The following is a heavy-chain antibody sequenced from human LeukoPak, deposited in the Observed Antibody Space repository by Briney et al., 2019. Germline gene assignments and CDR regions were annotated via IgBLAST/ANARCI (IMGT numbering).Heavy chain of an antibody. J-gene: IGHJ4*02. CDR3: ASGLLWFGESPKIDY. V-gene: IGHV4-39*07. Sequence: SETLSLTCTVSGGSISSSSNYWGWIRRPPGKGLEWIGEVYHSGSTTYNPSLKSRVTISVDKSKNQFSLRLSSVTAADTAVYYCASGLLWFGESPKIDYWGQGPLVTVSS. CDR2: VYHSGST. D-gene: IGHD3-10*01. CDR1: GGSISSSSNY.